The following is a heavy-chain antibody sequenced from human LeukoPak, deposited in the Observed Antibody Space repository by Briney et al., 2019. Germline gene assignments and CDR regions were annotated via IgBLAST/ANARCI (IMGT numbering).Heavy chain of an antibody. CDR2: IDWDDDK. J-gene: IGHJ4*02. CDR3: ARIWYDSSGHYYFDY. Sequence: SGPALVKPTQTLTLTCTFSGFSLSTSGMCVSWIRQPPGKALEWLARIDWDDDKYYSTSLKTRLTISKDTSKNQVVLTMTNMDPVDTATYYCARIWYDSSGHYYFDYWGQGTLVTVSS. CDR1: GFSLSTSGMC. D-gene: IGHD3-22*01. V-gene: IGHV2-70*11.